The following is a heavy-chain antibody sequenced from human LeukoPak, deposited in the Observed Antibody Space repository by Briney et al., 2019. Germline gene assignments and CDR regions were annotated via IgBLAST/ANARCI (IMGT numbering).Heavy chain of an antibody. J-gene: IGHJ6*02. D-gene: IGHD7-27*01. CDR2: INHSGST. Sequence: SETLSLTCAVYGGSFSGYYWSWIRQPPGKGLEWIGEINHSGSTNHNPSLKSRVTISVDTSKNQFSLKLSSVTAADTAVYYCARVYTGEDGTDVWGQGTTVTVSS. V-gene: IGHV4-34*01. CDR3: ARVYTGEDGTDV. CDR1: GGSFSGYY.